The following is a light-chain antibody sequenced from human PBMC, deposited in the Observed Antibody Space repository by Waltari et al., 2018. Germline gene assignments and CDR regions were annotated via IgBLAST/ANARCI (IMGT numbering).Light chain of an antibody. CDR2: DVG. J-gene: IGLJ2*01. CDR1: SSDVGRYRY. V-gene: IGLV2-14*03. CDR3: SSYTNTSPYVL. Sequence: HSALTQPASVSGSPGQSISISCTGTSSDVGRYRYVSWYQQQPGTAPKLMVYDVGFRPSGVSDRFSGSKSGNTASLTISGLQAEDEATYYCSSYTNTSPYVLFGGGTKLTVL.